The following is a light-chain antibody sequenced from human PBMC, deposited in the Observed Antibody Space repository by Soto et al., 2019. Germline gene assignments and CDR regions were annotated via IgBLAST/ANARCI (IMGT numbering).Light chain of an antibody. CDR1: QSLSTN. V-gene: IGKV3-15*01. CDR3: QQYNNWPLT. CDR2: GAS. Sequence: EIVMTQSPATLSVSPEERATLSCRASQSLSTNLAWYQQKPGQAPRLLIFGASTRATGISARFSGSGSGTEFSLTISSLQSEDFAVYYCQQYNNWPLTFGGGTKVEIK. J-gene: IGKJ4*01.